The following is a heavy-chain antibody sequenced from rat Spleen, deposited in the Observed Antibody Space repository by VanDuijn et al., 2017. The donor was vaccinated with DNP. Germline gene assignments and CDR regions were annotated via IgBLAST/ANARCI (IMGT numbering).Heavy chain of an antibody. Sequence: EVQLQESGPGLVKPSQSLSLTCSVTGYSITSNYWAWIRKFPGNKMEWMGYISYSGSTSYNPSLKSRISITRDTSKNQFFLQLNSVTTEDTATYYCARWLPGQKVMDAWGQGASVTVSS. J-gene: IGHJ4*01. D-gene: IGHD1-4*01. CDR3: ARWLPGQKVMDA. CDR2: ISYSGST. CDR1: GYSITSNY. V-gene: IGHV3-1*01.